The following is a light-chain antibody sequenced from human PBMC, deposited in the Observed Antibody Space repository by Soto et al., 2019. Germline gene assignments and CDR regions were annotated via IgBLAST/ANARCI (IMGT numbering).Light chain of an antibody. J-gene: IGKJ1*01. CDR2: AAS. CDR3: QQSYSTPPT. V-gene: IGKV1-39*01. Sequence: DIPMTQSPSSLSASVGDRVTITCRASQSISTYLNWYQQTPGKAPKLLIYAASSLQSGVPSRFSGSGSGTDFTLTISSLHPEDSATYYCQQSYSTPPTFGQGTKVEI. CDR1: QSISTY.